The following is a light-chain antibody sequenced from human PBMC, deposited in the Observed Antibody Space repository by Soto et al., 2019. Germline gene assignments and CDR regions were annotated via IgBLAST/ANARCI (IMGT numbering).Light chain of an antibody. Sequence: QSVLTQPPSASGTPGQRVTISCSGSSTNIGSNTVNWYQQLPGTAPKLLIYSNNQRTSGVPDRFSGSKSGTSASLAISGLQSEDEADYYCAALDDTLNGHVLFGGGTKVTVL. V-gene: IGLV1-44*01. J-gene: IGLJ2*01. CDR2: SNN. CDR3: AALDDTLNGHVL. CDR1: STNIGSNT.